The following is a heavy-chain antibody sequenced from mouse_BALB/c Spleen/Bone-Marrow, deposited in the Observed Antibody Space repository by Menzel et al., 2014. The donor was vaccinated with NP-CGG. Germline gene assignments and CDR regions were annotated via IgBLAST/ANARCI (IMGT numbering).Heavy chain of an antibody. Sequence: EVKLMESGGGLVQPGGSRKLSCAASGFTFXSFGMHWVRQAPEKGLEWVAYISSGSSTIYYADTVKGRSTISRDNPKNTLFLQMTSLRSEDTAMYYCASSPYGYFDYWGQGTTLTVSS. J-gene: IGHJ2*01. CDR3: ASSPYGYFDY. CDR2: ISSGSSTI. V-gene: IGHV5-17*02. CDR1: GFTFXSFG. D-gene: IGHD1-1*01.